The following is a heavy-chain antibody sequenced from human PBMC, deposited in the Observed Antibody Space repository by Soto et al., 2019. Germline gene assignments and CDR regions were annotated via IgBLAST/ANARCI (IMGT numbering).Heavy chain of an antibody. CDR3: ARMPPGATMVRGPYYYFDL. CDR2: IDARSSYI. D-gene: IGHD3-10*01. CDR1: GFTFTNYG. J-gene: IGHJ2*01. V-gene: IGHV3-21*01. Sequence: NPGGSLRLSCSVSGFTFTNYGMNWVRQAPGKGLEWVSSIDARSSYIYYADSVRGRFTISRDNAENSLYLQLNGLRADDTAVYYCARMPPGATMVRGPYYYFDLWGRGTLVTVSS.